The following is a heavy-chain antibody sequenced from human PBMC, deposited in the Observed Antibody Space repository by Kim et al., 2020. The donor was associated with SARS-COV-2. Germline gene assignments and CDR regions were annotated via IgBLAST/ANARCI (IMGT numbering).Heavy chain of an antibody. CDR1: GFTFSSYW. J-gene: IGHJ5*02. Sequence: GGSLRLSCAASGFTFSSYWMHWVRQAPGKGLVWVSRINSDGSSTSYADSVKGRFTISRDNAKNTLYLQMNSLRAEDTAVYYCARRIRVRGFWWFDPWGQGTLVTVSS. D-gene: IGHD3-10*01. CDR2: INSDGSST. CDR3: ARRIRVRGFWWFDP. V-gene: IGHV3-74*01.